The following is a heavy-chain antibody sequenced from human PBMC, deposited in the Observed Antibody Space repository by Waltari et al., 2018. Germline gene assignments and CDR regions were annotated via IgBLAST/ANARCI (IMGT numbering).Heavy chain of an antibody. V-gene: IGHV3-74*01. CDR2: INGDGSRM. CDR1: GFRLSHYW. D-gene: IGHD1-1*01. J-gene: IGHJ4*02. Sequence: EVQLVESGGDLVQPGGSLRLSCAASGFRLSHYWIPWVRQAPGKGLVWVSCINGDGSRMTYADSVKGRFTLPRDNAKSTVYLQMSSLRAEDTALYYCVRVDNNGLEPFDYWGQGTLVTVSS. CDR3: VRVDNNGLEPFDY.